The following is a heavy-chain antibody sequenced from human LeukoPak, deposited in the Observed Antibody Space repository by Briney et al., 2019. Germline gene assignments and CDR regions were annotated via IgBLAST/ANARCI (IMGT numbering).Heavy chain of an antibody. Sequence: GGSLRLSCAGSGFTLSSYAMSWVRQAPGKGLGWVSAISGSGDTTYYADSVKGRFTISRDTAKNTLYLQMNSLRAEDTAVYYCVRVDVGTDMVDIDYWGQGTLVTVSS. CDR3: VRVDVGTDMVDIDY. CDR2: ISGSGDTT. V-gene: IGHV3-23*01. J-gene: IGHJ4*02. CDR1: GFTLSSYA. D-gene: IGHD5-18*01.